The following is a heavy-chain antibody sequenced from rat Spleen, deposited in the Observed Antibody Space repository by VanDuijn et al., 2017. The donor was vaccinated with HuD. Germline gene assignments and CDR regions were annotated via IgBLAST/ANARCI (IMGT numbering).Heavy chain of an antibody. CDR2: ISYDGSST. CDR1: GFTFSNYG. J-gene: IGHJ1*01. Sequence: EVQLVESGGGLVQPGRSLKLSCAASGFTFSNYGMAWVRQAPTKGLEWVATISYDGSSTYYRDSVKGRFTISRDNAKSTLYLQMDSLRSEDTATYYGARRGTYHWYVDFWGPGTMVTVSS. D-gene: IGHD1-12*02. V-gene: IGHV5-29*01. CDR3: ARRGTYHWYVDF.